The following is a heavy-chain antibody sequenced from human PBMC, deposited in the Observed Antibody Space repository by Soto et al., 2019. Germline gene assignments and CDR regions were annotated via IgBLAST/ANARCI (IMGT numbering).Heavy chain of an antibody. V-gene: IGHV4-59*07. CDR1: GGSMSIYD. Sequence: SYTLYLTSTVSGGSMSIYDGSWIRQPPGKGLEWIGYIYYSGSTNYNPSLKSRVTISVDTSKNQFSLKLSSVTAADTAVYYCASRIVGATTDWFDPWGQGTLVTVSS. D-gene: IGHD1-26*01. CDR3: ASRIVGATTDWFDP. J-gene: IGHJ5*02. CDR2: IYYSGST.